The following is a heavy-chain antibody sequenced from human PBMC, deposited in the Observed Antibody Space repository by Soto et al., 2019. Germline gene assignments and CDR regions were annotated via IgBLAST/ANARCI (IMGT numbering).Heavy chain of an antibody. J-gene: IGHJ4*02. D-gene: IGHD3-22*01. CDR3: AHRRITMTFGY. V-gene: IGHV2-5*01. CDR1: GFSLSSSGVG. Sequence: QITLKESGPTLVKPTETLTLTCTFSGFSLSSSGVGVGWIRQPPGKALEWLALIYWNDDKRYSPSLKNRLTITKDTSKNQVVLTMTDMDPMDTATYYCAHRRITMTFGYWGQGALVTVSS. CDR2: IYWNDDK.